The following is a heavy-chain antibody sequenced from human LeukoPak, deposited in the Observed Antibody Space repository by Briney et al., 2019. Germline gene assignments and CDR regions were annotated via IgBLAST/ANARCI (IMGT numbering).Heavy chain of an antibody. V-gene: IGHV3-48*02. J-gene: IGHJ4*02. Sequence: PGGSLRLSCAASGFTFSSYSMNWVRQAPGKGLEYVSYISSSSTIYYGDSVKGRFTISRDNAKNSLYLQMNSLRDEDTAVYYCAKGATPFDFWGQGTLVTVSS. D-gene: IGHD1-26*01. CDR2: ISSSSTI. CDR3: AKGATPFDF. CDR1: GFTFSSYS.